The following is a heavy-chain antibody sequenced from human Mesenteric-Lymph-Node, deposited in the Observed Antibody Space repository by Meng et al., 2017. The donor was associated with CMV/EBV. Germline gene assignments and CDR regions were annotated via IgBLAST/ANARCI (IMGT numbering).Heavy chain of an antibody. J-gene: IGHJ6*02. CDR3: ARGASDYHGMDV. CDR1: GGTFDNYA. CDR2: IIPIFGTT. D-gene: IGHD2-2*01. V-gene: IGHV1-69*05. Sequence: SVKVSCKASGGTFDNYAISWVRQAPGQGLEWMGGIIPIFGTTNYAQKFQGRVTITTDESTSTAYMALSSLRSVDTAVYYCARGASDYHGMDVWGQGTTVTVSS.